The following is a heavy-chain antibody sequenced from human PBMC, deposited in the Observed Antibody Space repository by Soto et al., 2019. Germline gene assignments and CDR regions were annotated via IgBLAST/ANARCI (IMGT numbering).Heavy chain of an antibody. V-gene: IGHV3-23*01. Sequence: QPGGSLRLSCAASGFTFSSYAMNWVRQAPGKGLEWVSAISGSGGNTFYADSVKGRFTISRDNSKNTLFLQMHSLRAEDTAIYYCAMLNSGSYSYHGMDVWGQGTTVTVS. CDR1: GFTFSSYA. D-gene: IGHD1-26*01. CDR3: AMLNSGSYSYHGMDV. CDR2: ISGSGGNT. J-gene: IGHJ6*02.